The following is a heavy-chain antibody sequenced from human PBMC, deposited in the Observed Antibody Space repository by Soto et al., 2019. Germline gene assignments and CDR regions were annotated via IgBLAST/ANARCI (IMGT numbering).Heavy chain of an antibody. Sequence: ASVKVSCKASGYTFTSYGISWVRQAPGQGLEWMGWISAYNGNTNYAQKLQGRVTMTTDTSTSTAYMELRSLRSDDTAVYYCAREGPNYYDFWSGYPTLNWFDPWGQGTLVPVSS. D-gene: IGHD3-3*01. CDR3: AREGPNYYDFWSGYPTLNWFDP. V-gene: IGHV1-18*04. CDR1: GYTFTSYG. CDR2: ISAYNGNT. J-gene: IGHJ5*02.